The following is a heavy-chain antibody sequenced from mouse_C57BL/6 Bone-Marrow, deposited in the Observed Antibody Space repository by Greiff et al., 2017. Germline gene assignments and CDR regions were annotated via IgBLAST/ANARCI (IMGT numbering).Heavy chain of an antibody. D-gene: IGHD2-4*01. CDR1: GYTFTSYW. Sequence: VKLQQPGAELVKPGASVKVSCKASGYTFTSYWMHWVKQRPGQGLEWIGRIHPSDSDTNYNQKFKGKATLTVDKSSSTTYMQLSSLTSEDSAVXYCEREDEHYEYVLYYAMDDWGQGTSVTVSS. J-gene: IGHJ4*01. CDR3: EREDEHYEYVLYYAMDD. CDR2: IHPSDSDT. V-gene: IGHV1-74*01.